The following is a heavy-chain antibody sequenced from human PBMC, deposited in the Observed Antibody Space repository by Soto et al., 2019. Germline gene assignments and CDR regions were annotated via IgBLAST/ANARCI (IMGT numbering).Heavy chain of an antibody. CDR2: ISGSGGST. J-gene: IGHJ4*02. CDR1: GFTFSSYA. V-gene: IGHV3-23*01. D-gene: IGHD2-15*01. CDR3: AKLSLRVVKRYYFDY. Sequence: EVQLLESGGGLVQPGGSLRLSCAASGFTFSSYAMSWVRQAPGKGLEWVSSISGSGGSTYYADSVKGRFTISRDNSKNSLYLQMNSLRDADTAVYYCAKLSLRVVKRYYFDYWGQGTLVPVSS.